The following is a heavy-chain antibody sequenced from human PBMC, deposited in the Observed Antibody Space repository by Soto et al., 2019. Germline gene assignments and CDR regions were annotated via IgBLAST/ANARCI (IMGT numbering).Heavy chain of an antibody. CDR2: IIPIFGTA. V-gene: IGHV1-69*13. D-gene: IGHD3-9*01. CDR1: GGTFSSYA. CDR3: ARTPGDILTGYYRELWFDP. J-gene: IGHJ5*02. Sequence: GASVKVSCKASGGTFSSYAISWVRQAPGQGLEWMGGIIPIFGTANYAQKFQGRVTITADESTSTAYMELSSLRSEDTAVYYCARTPGDILTGYYRELWFDPWGQGTLVTGSS.